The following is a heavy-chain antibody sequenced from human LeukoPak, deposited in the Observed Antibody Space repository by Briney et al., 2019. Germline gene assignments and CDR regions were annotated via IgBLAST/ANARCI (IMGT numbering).Heavy chain of an antibody. Sequence: VGEALKKKLEWVSGISWSGGSPGYADPLKGRFTISRDNAKHSLYLQMDSLRAEDTALYYCARAPIPSPFYFDYWGQGTLVTVPS. CDR3: ARAPIPSPFYFDY. D-gene: IGHD2-21*01. V-gene: IGHV3-20*03. CDR2: ISWSGGSP. J-gene: IGHJ4*02.